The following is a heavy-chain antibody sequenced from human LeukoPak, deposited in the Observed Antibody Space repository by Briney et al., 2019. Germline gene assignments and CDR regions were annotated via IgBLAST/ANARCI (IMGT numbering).Heavy chain of an antibody. J-gene: IGHJ4*02. D-gene: IGHD3-10*01. CDR1: GFAFNTYA. Sequence: GGSLRLSCAASGFAFNTYAMHWVRQAPGKGPEWVTLIWHDGSHKFYIDSVRGRFTLSRDNSKNTVYLQMNGLRAEDTAVYYCARDIFGSGSYPDFWGQGTLVTVSS. CDR3: ARDIFGSGSYPDF. CDR2: IWHDGSHK. V-gene: IGHV3-33*01.